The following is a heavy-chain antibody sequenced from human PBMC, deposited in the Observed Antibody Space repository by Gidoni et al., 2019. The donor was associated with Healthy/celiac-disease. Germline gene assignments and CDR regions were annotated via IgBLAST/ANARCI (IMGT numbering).Heavy chain of an antibody. Sequence: QVQLQESGPGLVKPSPTLSLTCTVSGGSIRRGSYYWSWIRQPAGKGLEWIGRIHTSGSTNYNPSLKSRVTMSVDTSKNQFSLKLSSVTAADTAVYYCARDVGGNSPWYFDLWGRGTLVPVSS. CDR2: IHTSGST. CDR1: GGSIRRGSYY. V-gene: IGHV4-61*02. CDR3: ARDVGGNSPWYFDL. J-gene: IGHJ2*01. D-gene: IGHD2-21*02.